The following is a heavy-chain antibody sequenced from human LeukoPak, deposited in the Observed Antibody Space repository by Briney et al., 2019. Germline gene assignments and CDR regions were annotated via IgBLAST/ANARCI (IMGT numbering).Heavy chain of an antibody. D-gene: IGHD1-1*01. V-gene: IGHV1-18*01. Sequence: GASVKVSCKASGYTFTSYGISWVRQAPGQGLEWMGWISAYNGNTNYAQRLQGRVTMTTDTSTSTAYMELRSLRSDDTAVYYCARGQGTTGTTGWFDPWGQGTLVTVSS. CDR3: ARGQGTTGTTGWFDP. J-gene: IGHJ5*02. CDR1: GYTFTSYG. CDR2: ISAYNGNT.